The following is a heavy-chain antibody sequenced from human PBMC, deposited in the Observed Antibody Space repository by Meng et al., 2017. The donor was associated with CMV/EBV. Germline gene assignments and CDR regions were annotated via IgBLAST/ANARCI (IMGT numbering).Heavy chain of an antibody. D-gene: IGHD2-2*01. J-gene: IGHJ4*02. CDR1: GFTFSSYW. Sequence: GGSLRLSCAASGFTFSSYWMSWVRQAPGKGLEWVANIKQDGSEKYYVDSVKGRFTISRDNAKNSLYLQMNSLRAEDTAVYYCARGSRYEYQLPYYFDYWGQGTLVTVSS. V-gene: IGHV3-7*01. CDR2: IKQDGSEK. CDR3: ARGSRYEYQLPYYFDY.